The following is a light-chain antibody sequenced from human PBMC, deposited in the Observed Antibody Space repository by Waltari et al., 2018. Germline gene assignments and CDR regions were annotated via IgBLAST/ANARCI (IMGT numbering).Light chain of an antibody. CDR2: DVS. CDR1: SSDVGPYNG. J-gene: IGLJ3*02. V-gene: IGLV2-14*03. Sequence: QCALTQPASVSRSPGQSITIHCTGTSSDVGPYNGVYWYQQHPGKAPKLIIFDVSKPPSGVSNRFSVSTSGDTASLSISGLQAEDEADYYCSSYTRTTTLWVFGGGTKLTVL. CDR3: SSYTRTTTLWV.